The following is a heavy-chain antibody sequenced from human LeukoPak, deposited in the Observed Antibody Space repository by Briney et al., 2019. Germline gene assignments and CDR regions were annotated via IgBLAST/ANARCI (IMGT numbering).Heavy chain of an antibody. CDR2: ISSSGSTI. V-gene: IGHV3-48*03. Sequence: PGGSLRLFCAASGFTFSSYEMNWVRQAPGKGLEWVSYISSSGSTIYYADSVKGRFTISRDNAKNSLYLQMNSLRAEDTAVYYCARSPGLYSYGSVYWGQGTLVTVSS. D-gene: IGHD5-18*01. CDR3: ARSPGLYSYGSVY. J-gene: IGHJ4*02. CDR1: GFTFSSYE.